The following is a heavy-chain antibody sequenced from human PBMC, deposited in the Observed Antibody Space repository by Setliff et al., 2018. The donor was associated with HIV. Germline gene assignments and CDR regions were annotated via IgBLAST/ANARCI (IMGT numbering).Heavy chain of an antibody. CDR1: GYTFSNYH. CDR3: ARVDFSKYGALVYHYYMDV. V-gene: IGHV1-46*01. Sequence: ASVKVSCKASGYTFSNYHVHWVRQAPGEGLEWMGMITPSGATRKYAQKFQGRVTMTWDTSTSTVSMDLSSLRSDDTAVYYCARVDFSKYGALVYHYYMDVWGKGTMVTVSS. CDR2: ITPSGATR. D-gene: IGHD4-4*01. J-gene: IGHJ6*03.